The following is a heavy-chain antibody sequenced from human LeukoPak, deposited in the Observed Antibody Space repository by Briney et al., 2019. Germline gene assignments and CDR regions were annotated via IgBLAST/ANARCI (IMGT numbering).Heavy chain of an antibody. D-gene: IGHD6-19*01. J-gene: IGHJ4*02. CDR2: ISYDGSNK. CDR3: AKDPARIAVAVRYFDY. V-gene: IGHV3-30*18. CDR1: GFTFSSYG. Sequence: GGSLRLSCAASGFTFSSYGMHWVRQAPGKGLEGVAVISYDGSNKYYADSVKGRFTISRDNSKNTLYLQMNSLRAEDTAVYYCAKDPARIAVAVRYFDYWGQGTLVTVSS.